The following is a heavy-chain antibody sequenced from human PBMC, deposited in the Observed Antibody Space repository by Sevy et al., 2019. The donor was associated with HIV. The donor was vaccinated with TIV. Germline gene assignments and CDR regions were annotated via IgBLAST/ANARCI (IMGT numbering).Heavy chain of an antibody. V-gene: IGHV3-30-3*01. D-gene: IGHD2-15*01. J-gene: IGHJ4*02. CDR2: ISYDGSNK. Sequence: GGYLRLSCAASGFTFSSYAMHWVRQAPGKGLEWVAVISYDGSNKYYADSVKGRFTISRDNSKNTLYLQMNSLRAEDTAVYYCARALLAATPAYFDYWGQGTLVTVSS. CDR1: GFTFSSYA. CDR3: ARALLAATPAYFDY.